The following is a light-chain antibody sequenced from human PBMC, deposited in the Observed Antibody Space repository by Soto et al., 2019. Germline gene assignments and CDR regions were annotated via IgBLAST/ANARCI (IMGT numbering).Light chain of an antibody. CDR1: QSISNW. Sequence: DIQMTQSPSTLSVSAGDRVTITCRASQSISNWLAWYQQKPGTAPHLLIDAASSLQSGVPSRFSGSGFGTEFTLTISSLQPGDIATYCCQPYCLRTTFGQGGNVDIK. J-gene: IGKJ1*01. V-gene: IGKV1-5*01. CDR2: AAS. CDR3: QPYCLRTT.